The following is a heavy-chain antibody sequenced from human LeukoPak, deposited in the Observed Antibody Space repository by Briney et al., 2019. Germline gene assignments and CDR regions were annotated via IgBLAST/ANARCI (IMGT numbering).Heavy chain of an antibody. D-gene: IGHD3-10*01. V-gene: IGHV1-58*02. J-gene: IGHJ3*02. CDR3: AADSRRAYGRLAFDI. CDR1: GFTFTSSA. Sequence: SVKVSCKASGFTFTSSAMQWVRQARGQRLEWIGWIVVGSGNTNYAQKLQERVTITRDMSTSTAYMELSSLRSEDTAVYYCAADSRRAYGRLAFDIWGQGTMVTVSS. CDR2: IVVGSGNT.